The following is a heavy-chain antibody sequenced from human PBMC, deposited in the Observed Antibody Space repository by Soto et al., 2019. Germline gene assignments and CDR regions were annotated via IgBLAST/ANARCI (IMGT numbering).Heavy chain of an antibody. CDR2: IAYDGSNK. CDR3: VKGAGYSCFDGDAFDI. CDR1: GFTFRNYG. D-gene: IGHD5-12*01. Sequence: QVQVVESGGGVVQPGRSLRLSCAASGFTFRNYGMNWVRQAPGKGLEWVAVIAYDGSNKYYVDSVKGRFTISRDNSKNTVVLQMSSVRAEDTALYYCVKGAGYSCFDGDAFDIWGQGTMVTVSS. V-gene: IGHV3-30*18. J-gene: IGHJ3*02.